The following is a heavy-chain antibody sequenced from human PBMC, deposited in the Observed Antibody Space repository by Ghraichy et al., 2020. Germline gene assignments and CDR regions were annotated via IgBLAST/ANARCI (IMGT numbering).Heavy chain of an antibody. CDR1: GFTFSSYA. V-gene: IGHV3-23*01. D-gene: IGHD3-10*01. J-gene: IGHJ4*02. CDR2: ISASGGST. Sequence: GGSLRLSCAASGFTFSSYAMNWVRQAPGKGLEWVSAISASGGSTYYADSVKGRFTLSRDNSKSTLYLQMNSLRAEDTAVYYCAKDRHDISGSHPFDYWGQGSLVAVSS. CDR3: AKDRHDISGSHPFDY.